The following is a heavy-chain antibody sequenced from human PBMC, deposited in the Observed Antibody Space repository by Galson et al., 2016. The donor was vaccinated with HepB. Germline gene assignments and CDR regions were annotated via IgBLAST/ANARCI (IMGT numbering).Heavy chain of an antibody. J-gene: IGHJ5*02. CDR1: GYIFSKYG. CDR2: ISENNDIK. D-gene: IGHD3-22*01. Sequence: SVKVSCKASGYIFSKYGINWVRQAPGQGLEWMGWISENNDIKKYAQKFQGRVTLTTDTSTSTAYMELRSLRSDDTAVYYCATSGYYPNWFDPWGQGTLVAVSS. V-gene: IGHV1-18*01. CDR3: ATSGYYPNWFDP.